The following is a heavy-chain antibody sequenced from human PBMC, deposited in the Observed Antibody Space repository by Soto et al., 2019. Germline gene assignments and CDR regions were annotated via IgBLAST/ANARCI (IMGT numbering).Heavy chain of an antibody. CDR3: ARDRQKWELRSYYYGMDV. CDR2: ISSSGSTI. D-gene: IGHD1-26*01. CDR1: GFTFSDYY. Sequence: GGSLRLCCAASGFTFSDYYMSWIRQAPGKGLEWVSYISSSGSTIYYADSVKGRFTISRDNAKNSLYLQMNSLRAEDTAVYYCARDRQKWELRSYYYGMDVWGQGTTVTVYS. J-gene: IGHJ6*02. V-gene: IGHV3-11*01.